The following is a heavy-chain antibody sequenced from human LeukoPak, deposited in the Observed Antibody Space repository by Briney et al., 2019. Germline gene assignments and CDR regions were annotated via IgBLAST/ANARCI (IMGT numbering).Heavy chain of an antibody. CDR1: GGTFSNYA. Sequence: SVKVSCKASGGTFSNYAISWVRQAPGQGLEWMGGIIPIFGTANHAQKFQGRVTITADESTSTAYMELSSLRSEDTAVYYCARGDSAYDLFGHVDYWGQGTLVTVSS. CDR2: IIPIFGTA. V-gene: IGHV1-69*13. J-gene: IGHJ4*02. CDR3: ARGDSAYDLFGHVDY. D-gene: IGHD5-12*01.